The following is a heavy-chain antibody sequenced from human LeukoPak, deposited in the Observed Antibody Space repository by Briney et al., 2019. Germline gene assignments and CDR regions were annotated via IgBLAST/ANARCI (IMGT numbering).Heavy chain of an antibody. V-gene: IGHV1-18*01. Sequence: ASVKVSCKASGYSFTIYGISWVRQAPGQGLEWMGWISAYNGNTNYAQKLQGRVTMTTDTSTSTAYMELRSLRSDDTAVYYCARDTYYYDSSGYSGWFDPWGQGTLVTVSP. CDR2: ISAYNGNT. CDR1: GYSFTIYG. D-gene: IGHD3-22*01. J-gene: IGHJ5*02. CDR3: ARDTYYYDSSGYSGWFDP.